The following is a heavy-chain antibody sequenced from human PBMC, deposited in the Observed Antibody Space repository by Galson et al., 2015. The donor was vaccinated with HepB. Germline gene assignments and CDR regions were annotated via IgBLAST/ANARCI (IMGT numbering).Heavy chain of an antibody. J-gene: IGHJ4*02. CDR3: AESLGRDGYIY. Sequence: SLRLSCAAPGFTVSSHYMSWVRQAPGKGLEWVSVIYSGGSTYYADSVEGRFTISRDNSKNTLYLQMNSLRAEDTAVYYCAESLGRDGYIYWGQGTLVTVSS. D-gene: IGHD5-24*01. CDR1: GFTVSSHY. V-gene: IGHV3-66*01. CDR2: IYSGGST.